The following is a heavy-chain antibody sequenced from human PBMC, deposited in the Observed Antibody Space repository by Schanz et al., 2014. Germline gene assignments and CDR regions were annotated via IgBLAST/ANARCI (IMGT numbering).Heavy chain of an antibody. CDR3: AKRNHDMQSLPLDY. V-gene: IGHV3-74*02. CDR1: GFTVSSNY. D-gene: IGHD3-9*01. Sequence: EVQLVESGGGLVQPGGSLRLSCAASGFTVSSNYMSWVRQAPGKGLEWVSHINSDGTTTTYADSVKGRFTISRDNAENTLYLQMNSLSAEDTAVYYCAKRNHDMQSLPLDYWGQGTLVTVSS. CDR2: INSDGTTT. J-gene: IGHJ4*02.